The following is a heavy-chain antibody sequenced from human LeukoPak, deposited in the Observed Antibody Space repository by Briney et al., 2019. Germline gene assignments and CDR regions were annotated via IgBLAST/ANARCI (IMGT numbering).Heavy chain of an antibody. CDR3: ASRIVGTPDYFDY. Sequence: GGSLRLSCAASGFTFSDNYMSWVRQAPGKGLEWVSLIYSGGSTYYADSVKGRFTISRDNAKNSLYLQMNSLRVEDTAVYYCASRIVGTPDYFDYWGQGTLVTVSS. CDR2: IYSGGST. D-gene: IGHD1-26*01. J-gene: IGHJ4*02. CDR1: GFTFSDNY. V-gene: IGHV3-66*01.